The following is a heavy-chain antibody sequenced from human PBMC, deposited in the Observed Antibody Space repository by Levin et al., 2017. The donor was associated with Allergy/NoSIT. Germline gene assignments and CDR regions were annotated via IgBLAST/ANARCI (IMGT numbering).Heavy chain of an antibody. D-gene: IGHD2-15*01. J-gene: IGHJ4*02. CDR1: GFTFSGSN. CDR2: IKSKANNYAT. CDR3: VPYCSNGRCDDGMTL. Sequence: TGGSLRLSCASSGFTFSGSNMYWVRQAPGKGLEWVGHIKSKANNYATSYDASVKGRFTISRDDSLNTAYLQMNSLKTEDTAVYYCVPYCSNGRCDDGMTLWGQGALVTVSS. V-gene: IGHV3-73*01.